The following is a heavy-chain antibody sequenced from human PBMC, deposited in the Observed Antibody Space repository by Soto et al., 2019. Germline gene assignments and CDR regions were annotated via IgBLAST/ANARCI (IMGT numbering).Heavy chain of an antibody. D-gene: IGHD3-10*01. CDR3: ARHGFGSRHGLVDV. CDR1: GGSITNYY. CDR2: IQYNGYS. V-gene: IGHV4-59*08. J-gene: IGHJ6*02. Sequence: QVQLQESGPGLVKPSETLSLTCTVSGGSITNYYCSWFRQPPGKGLEWIGYIQYNGYSAYNLSLKRRGTLSMDTSKTQFSLMLESATATDTAVYYCARHGFGSRHGLVDVWGQGTTVIVSS.